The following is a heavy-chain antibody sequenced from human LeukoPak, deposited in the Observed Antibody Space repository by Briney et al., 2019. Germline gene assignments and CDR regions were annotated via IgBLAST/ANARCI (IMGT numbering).Heavy chain of an antibody. CDR2: IRSSSSYI. Sequence: PGGSLRLSCAGSGYTFSSYSMKWVRQAPGKGLEWVSSIRSSSSYIYYADSVKGRFTISRDNAKNSLYLQMNSLRAEVTAVYYCARAQVPFTVASLTDLDHWGQGTLVTVSS. CDR3: ARAQVPFTVASLTDLDH. D-gene: IGHD5-12*01. J-gene: IGHJ1*01. CDR1: GYTFSSYS. V-gene: IGHV3-21*01.